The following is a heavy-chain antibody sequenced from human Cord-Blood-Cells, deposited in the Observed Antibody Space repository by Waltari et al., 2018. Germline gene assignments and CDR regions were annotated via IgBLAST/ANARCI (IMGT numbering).Heavy chain of an antibody. CDR1: GFTFSSYG. CDR3: ARDKLGGYYYYGMDV. CDR2: IWYDGSNK. V-gene: IGHV3-33*01. J-gene: IGHJ6*02. D-gene: IGHD7-27*01. Sequence: QVQLVESGGGVVQPGRSLRLSCAASGFTFSSYGMHWVRQAPGKGLEWVAVIWYDGSNKYYADSVKGRFTISRDNSKNTLYLQMNSLRAEDTAVYYCARDKLGGYYYYGMDVWGQGTTVTVSS.